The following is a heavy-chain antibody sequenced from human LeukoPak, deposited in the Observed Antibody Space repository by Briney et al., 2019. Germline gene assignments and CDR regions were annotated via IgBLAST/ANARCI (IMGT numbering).Heavy chain of an antibody. Sequence: SETLPLTCAVYGGSFSGYYWNWIRQPAGKGLEWIGRIYTSGSSNYNPSLESRVIMSVDTSKNQFSLKLSSVTAADTAVYYCAREERLYSSSWYPRPYYYYMDVWGKGTTVTISS. J-gene: IGHJ6*03. CDR2: IYTSGSS. V-gene: IGHV4-4*07. CDR3: AREERLYSSSWYPRPYYYYMDV. CDR1: GGSFSGYY. D-gene: IGHD6-13*01.